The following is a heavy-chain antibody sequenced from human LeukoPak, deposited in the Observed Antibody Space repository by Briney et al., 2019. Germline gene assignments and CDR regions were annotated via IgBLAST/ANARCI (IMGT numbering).Heavy chain of an antibody. CDR3: ARGRGYGPLDY. CDR1: GGSISSGGYS. J-gene: IGHJ4*02. D-gene: IGHD3-22*01. Sequence: PSETLSLTCAVSGGSISSGGYSWSWIRQPPGKGLEWIGYIYHSGSTYYNPSLKSRVTISVDRSKNQFSLKLSSVTAADTAVYYCARGRGYGPLDYWGQGTLVTVSS. CDR2: IYHSGST. V-gene: IGHV4-30-2*01.